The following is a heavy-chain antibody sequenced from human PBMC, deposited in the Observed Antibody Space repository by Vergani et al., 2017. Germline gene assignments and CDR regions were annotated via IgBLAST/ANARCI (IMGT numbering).Heavy chain of an antibody. J-gene: IGHJ4*02. V-gene: IGHV5-51*01. D-gene: IGHD2-21*01. CDR1: ESSFISNE. CDR2: INPIDSKI. Sequence: EVMLVQSGAEVKKPGESLKISCKYSESSFISNEIAWVRQMSGKGLQWMGNINPIDSKIAYSPSFQGQAIMSLDKSITTAYLQWRSLKASDTAIYYCTRHVRGGEGACLNFDHWGQGTQVTVSS. CDR3: TRHVRGGEGACLNFDH.